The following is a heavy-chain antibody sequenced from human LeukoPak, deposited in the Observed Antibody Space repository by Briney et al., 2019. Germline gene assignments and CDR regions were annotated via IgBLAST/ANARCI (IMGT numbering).Heavy chain of an antibody. CDR3: AREGPGVVVITSFDY. D-gene: IGHD3-22*01. V-gene: IGHV3-7*01. J-gene: IGHJ4*02. Sequence: GGSLRLYCAASGFTFSSYWISWVRQAPGKGLQWVANIKQDGSEKYYVDSVKGRFTISRDNAKNSLYLQMNSLRAEDTAVCYCAREGPGVVVITSFDYWGQGTLVTVSS. CDR1: GFTFSSYW. CDR2: IKQDGSEK.